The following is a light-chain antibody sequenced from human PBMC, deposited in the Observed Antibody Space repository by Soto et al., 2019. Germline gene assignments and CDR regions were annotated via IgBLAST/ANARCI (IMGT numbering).Light chain of an antibody. J-gene: IGKJ5*01. V-gene: IGKV3D-11*01. Sequence: EIIMTQSPATLSVSPGEGVTLSCRASQGIGDTLAWYQHKPGQAPRLLIYDVSNRATGIPARFSGSGSGTDFTLTISSLEPEDFAIYYCQQRNYWQVTFGQGTRLEIK. CDR3: QQRNYWQVT. CDR2: DVS. CDR1: QGIGDT.